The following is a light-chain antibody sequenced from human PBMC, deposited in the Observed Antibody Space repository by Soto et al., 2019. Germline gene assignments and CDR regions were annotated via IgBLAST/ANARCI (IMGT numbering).Light chain of an antibody. CDR1: QNISVW. Sequence: DIQMTQSPSTLSASVGDGVTITCRASQNISVWLAWYQQRPGKAPKFLIYDASSLETGVPSRFGGSGSGTEFTLIIRSLQPDEFATYYCQQYDSSSPTFGQGTKLEIK. CDR2: DAS. V-gene: IGKV1-5*01. CDR3: QQYDSSSPT. J-gene: IGKJ2*01.